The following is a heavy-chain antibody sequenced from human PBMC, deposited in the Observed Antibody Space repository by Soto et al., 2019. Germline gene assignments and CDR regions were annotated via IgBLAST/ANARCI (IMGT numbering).Heavy chain of an antibody. V-gene: IGHV4-39*07. D-gene: IGHD3-22*01. Sequence: SETLSLTCTVSGHSMSNTDYFWGWIRQTPWSDLQWIGSLFYTGHTYYNPSLKSRVTISVDKSKNQFSLKLSSVTAADTAVYYCARAYSSGYRAGFEYWGQGTLVTVSS. CDR1: GHSMSNTDYF. CDR2: LFYTGHT. CDR3: ARAYSSGYRAGFEY. J-gene: IGHJ4*02.